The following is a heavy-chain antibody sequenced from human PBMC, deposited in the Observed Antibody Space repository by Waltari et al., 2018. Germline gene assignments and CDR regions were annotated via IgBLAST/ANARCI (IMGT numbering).Heavy chain of an antibody. V-gene: IGHV4-34*01. CDR3: ARGARAADPYSSGWGEVY. CDR2: INHSGST. CDR1: GGSFSGYY. Sequence: QVQLQQWGAGLLKPSETLSLTCAVYGGSFSGYYWSWIRQPPGKGLEWIGEINHSGSTNSNPALKSRVTISVDTSKNQFSLKLSSVTAADTAVYYCARGARAADPYSSGWGEVYWGQGTLVTVSS. D-gene: IGHD6-19*01. J-gene: IGHJ4*02.